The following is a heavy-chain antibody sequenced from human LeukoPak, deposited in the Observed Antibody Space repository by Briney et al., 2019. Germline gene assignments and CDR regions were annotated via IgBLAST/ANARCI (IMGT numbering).Heavy chain of an antibody. V-gene: IGHV3-21*01. J-gene: IGHJ4*02. CDR3: ARDDKLDLDY. D-gene: IGHD6-13*01. CDR2: ISSSSSYI. Sequence: PGGSLRLSCAASGFTFSSYSMNWVRQAPGKGLEWVSSISSSSSYIYYADSVKGRFTISRDNAKNSLYLQMNSLRVEDTAVYYCARDDKLDLDYWGQGTLVTVSS. CDR1: GFTFSSYS.